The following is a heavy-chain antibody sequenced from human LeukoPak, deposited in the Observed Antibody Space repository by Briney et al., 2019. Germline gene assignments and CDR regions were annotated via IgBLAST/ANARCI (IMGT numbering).Heavy chain of an antibody. CDR1: GYNFSNYW. J-gene: IGHJ4*02. V-gene: IGHV5-51*01. CDR2: IYPGDSDT. CDR3: TRQVLQGPTEMIH. Sequence: GESLKISCKGSGYNFSNYWINWVRQMPGKGLEWMGIIYPGDSDTRYSPSFQGQVTISADESISTAYLHWGSLKASDTAMYYCTRQVLQGPTEMIHWGQGTLVTVSS. D-gene: IGHD2/OR15-2a*01.